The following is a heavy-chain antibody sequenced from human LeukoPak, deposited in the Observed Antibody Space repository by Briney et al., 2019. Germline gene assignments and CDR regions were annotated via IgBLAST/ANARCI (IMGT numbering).Heavy chain of an antibody. V-gene: IGHV3-11*01. CDR3: ARSTDGSGSYYYYGMDV. J-gene: IGHJ6*02. D-gene: IGHD3-10*01. CDR1: GVTFCDYH. Sequence: GGSPRLSCTASGVTFCDYHMSCSPEAPGGGVEWGSHISSSGNTIHYADAVRGRFTISRDNAKNSLYLHMNSLRAEDAAVYYCARSTDGSGSYYYYGMDVWGQGTTVTVSS. CDR2: ISSSGNTI.